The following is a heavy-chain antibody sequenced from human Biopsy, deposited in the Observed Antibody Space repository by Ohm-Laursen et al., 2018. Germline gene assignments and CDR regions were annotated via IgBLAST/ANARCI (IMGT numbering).Heavy chain of an antibody. J-gene: IGHJ6*02. CDR2: INHSGRT. V-gene: IGHV4-34*01. Sequence: GTLSLTCAVYGESFNGYYWSWIRQTPGKGLEWIGEINHSGRTNYNLSLKGRVTISVDTSKNQFSLKVRSVTAADTAVYYCVRGVDYYDPYHYYALDVWGQGTTVTVSS. D-gene: IGHD3-22*01. CDR1: GESFNGYY. CDR3: VRGVDYYDPYHYYALDV.